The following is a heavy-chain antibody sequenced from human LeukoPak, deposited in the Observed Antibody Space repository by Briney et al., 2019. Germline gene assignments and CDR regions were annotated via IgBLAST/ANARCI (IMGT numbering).Heavy chain of an antibody. J-gene: IGHJ6*03. CDR2: ITSTSSYI. V-gene: IGHV3-21*01. CDR3: ARDPYNGRYGGYYYYYMDV. Sequence: PGGSLRLSCAASRFTFSSYSMNWVRQAPGKELEWVSSITSTSSYIYYVDSVKGRFTISRDNAKNSLYLQMSSLGAEDTADYCARDPYNGRYGGYYYYYMDVWGRGTTVTISS. D-gene: IGHD1-26*01. CDR1: RFTFSSYS.